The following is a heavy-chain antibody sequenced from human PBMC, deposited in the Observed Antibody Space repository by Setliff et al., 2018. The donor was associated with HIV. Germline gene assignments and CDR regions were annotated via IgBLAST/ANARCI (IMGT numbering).Heavy chain of an antibody. CDR2: IYYSGST. D-gene: IGHD3-10*01. CDR1: GGSINSGHYY. CDR3: ATSPAGEILGSRPFYFDY. J-gene: IGHJ4*02. V-gene: IGHV4-31*03. Sequence: PSETLSLTCSVSGGSINSGHYYWSWIRQHPGKGLEWIGYIYYSGSTYYSPSLKSRVTISEDTSKNQFSLKMRSVTAADTAVYYCATSPAGEILGSRPFYFDYWGQGTLVTVSS.